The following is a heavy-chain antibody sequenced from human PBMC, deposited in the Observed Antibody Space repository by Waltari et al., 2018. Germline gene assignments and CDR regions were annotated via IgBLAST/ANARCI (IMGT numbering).Heavy chain of an antibody. CDR2: ISSRGSTI. V-gene: IGHV3-48*03. J-gene: IGHJ4*02. CDR3: ARDLGRWLQSFDY. Sequence: EVQLVESGGGLVQPGGSLRLSCAASGFTFSSYEMNWVRQAPGKGLGGVSYISSRGSTIYYADPVKGRFTISRDNAKNSLYLQMNSLRAEDTAVYYCARDLGRWLQSFDYWGQGTLVTVSS. D-gene: IGHD5-12*01. CDR1: GFTFSSYE.